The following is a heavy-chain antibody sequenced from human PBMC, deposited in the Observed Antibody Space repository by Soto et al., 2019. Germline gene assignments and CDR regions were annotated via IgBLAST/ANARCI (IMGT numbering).Heavy chain of an antibody. CDR2: IYYSGST. D-gene: IGHD2-15*01. CDR3: ARHTPAISISDH. J-gene: IGHJ4*02. V-gene: IGHV4-39*01. Sequence: QLQLQGSGPGLVKPSETLSLTCTVSGGSISSSSYYWGWIRQPPGKGLEWIGSIYYSGSTYYNPSLKRRVTLSVDTSKNQFSLKLSSVTAADTAVYYCARHTPAISISDHWGQGTLVTVSS. CDR1: GGSISSSSYY.